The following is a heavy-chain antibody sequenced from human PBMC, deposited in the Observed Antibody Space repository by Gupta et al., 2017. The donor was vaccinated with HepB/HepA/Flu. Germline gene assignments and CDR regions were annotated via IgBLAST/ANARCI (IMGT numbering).Heavy chain of an antibody. CDR2: IKPDGSGK. CDR1: GFTFRNYW. CDR3: AAWGVTNY. J-gene: IGHJ4*02. Sequence: EVQLVESGGGLVQPGGSLRLSCAVYGFTFRNYWMNWFRQTPEKGLEWVANIKPDGSGKSYVDSVKGRFTVSRDNAKNSLWLQMNSLTAEDTAVYYCAAWGVTNYWGQGTLVTVSS. V-gene: IGHV3-7*01. D-gene: IGHD3-16*01.